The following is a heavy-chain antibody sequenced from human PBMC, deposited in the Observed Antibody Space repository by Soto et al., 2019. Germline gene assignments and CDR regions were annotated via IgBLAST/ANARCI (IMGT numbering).Heavy chain of an antibody. CDR3: ARHYNWNVGGEFDP. Sequence: SQTLSLTCAISGDSVSSNSAAWNWIRLSPSRGLEWLGRTYYRSKWYNDYAVSVKSRITINPDTSKNQFSLQLNSVTPEDTAVYYCARHYNWNVGGEFDPWGQGTLVTVSS. D-gene: IGHD1-1*01. CDR2: TYYRSKWYN. J-gene: IGHJ5*02. V-gene: IGHV6-1*01. CDR1: GDSVSSNSAA.